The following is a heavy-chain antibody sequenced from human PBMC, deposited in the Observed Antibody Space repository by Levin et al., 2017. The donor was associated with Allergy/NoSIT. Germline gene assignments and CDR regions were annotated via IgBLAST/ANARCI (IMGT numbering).Heavy chain of an antibody. CDR3: AREGGHDFFFPL. D-gene: IGHD5-12*01. Sequence: ASVKVSCKASGYTLTHYYMHWVRQAPGQGLEWMGWIDPNSGGTNYAQNFRGRVTMTRDTSIGTAYMELSRLRSDDTATFYCAREGGHDFFFPLWGQGTLVTVSS. V-gene: IGHV1-2*02. CDR1: GYTLTHYY. J-gene: IGHJ4*02. CDR2: IDPNSGGT.